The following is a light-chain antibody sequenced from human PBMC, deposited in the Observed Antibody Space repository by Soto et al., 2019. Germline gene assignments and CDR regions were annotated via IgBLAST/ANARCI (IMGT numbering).Light chain of an antibody. Sequence: QSVLTKPPSASGTPGQTVTISCSGSSSNIGSNSVNWFQHLPGAVPKLLIFSNHHRPSGVPDRFSGSKSGTSASLAISGLQTEDEADYYCSAWDDSLVVVFGGGTKLTVL. V-gene: IGLV1-44*01. CDR2: SNH. CDR1: SSNIGSNS. J-gene: IGLJ2*01. CDR3: SAWDDSLVVV.